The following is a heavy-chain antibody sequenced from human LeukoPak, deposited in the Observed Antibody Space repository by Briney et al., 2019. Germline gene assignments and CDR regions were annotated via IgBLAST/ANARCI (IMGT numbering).Heavy chain of an antibody. J-gene: IGHJ6*02. D-gene: IGHD4-17*01. V-gene: IGHV4-31*03. CDR3: AREATVTTRAHYYGMDV. Sequence: SETLSLACTVSGGSISSGGYYWSWIRQHPGKGLEWIGYIYYSGSTYYNPSLKSRVTISVDTSKNQFSLKLSSVTAADTAVYYCAREATVTTRAHYYGMDVWGQGTTVTVSS. CDR2: IYYSGST. CDR1: GGSISSGGYY.